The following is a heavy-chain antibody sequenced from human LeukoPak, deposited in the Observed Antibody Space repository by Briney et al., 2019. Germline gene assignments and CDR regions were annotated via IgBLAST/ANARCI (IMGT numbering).Heavy chain of an antibody. J-gene: IGHJ6*03. CDR3: ARDGDYYSMDV. D-gene: IGHD3-16*01. Sequence: GGSLTLSCAASGLTLFYKYLRWVRQAPGKGLEWVSVIYSGGSTYYADSVKGRFTISRDNSKNTLYLHMNRLRAEDVVVYYCARDGDYYSMDVWGKGTTVTVSS. V-gene: IGHV3-53*01. CDR2: IYSGGST. CDR1: GLTLFYKY.